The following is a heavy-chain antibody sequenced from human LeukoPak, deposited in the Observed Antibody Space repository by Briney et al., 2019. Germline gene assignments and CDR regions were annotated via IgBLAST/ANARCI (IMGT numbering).Heavy chain of an antibody. CDR1: GYTFTSYG. V-gene: IGHV1-18*01. D-gene: IGHD3-10*01. Sequence: GASVKVSCKASGYTFTSYGISWVRQAPGQGLEWMGWSSAYNGNTNYAQKLQGRVTMTTDTSTSTAYMELRSLRSDDTAVYYCARDGDYYGSGSYYRLDYWGQGTLVTVSS. CDR3: ARDGDYYGSGSYYRLDY. J-gene: IGHJ4*02. CDR2: SSAYNGNT.